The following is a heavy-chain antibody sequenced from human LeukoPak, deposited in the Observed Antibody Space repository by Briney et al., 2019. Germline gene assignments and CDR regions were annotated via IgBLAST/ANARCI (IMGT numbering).Heavy chain of an antibody. V-gene: IGHV3-53*01. Sequence: GGSLRLSCAASGFTVSSNYMSWVRQAPGKGLEWVSVTYSGGTTYYADSVKGRFTISRDNSKNTLYLQMNSLRVEDTAVYYCARDGVAGGFDYWGQGILVTVSS. CDR3: ARDGVAGGFDY. CDR2: TYSGGTT. CDR1: GFTVSSNY. D-gene: IGHD6-19*01. J-gene: IGHJ4*02.